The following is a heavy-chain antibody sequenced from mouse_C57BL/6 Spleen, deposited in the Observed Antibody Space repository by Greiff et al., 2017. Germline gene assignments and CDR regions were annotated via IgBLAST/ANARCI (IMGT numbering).Heavy chain of an antibody. D-gene: IGHD4-1*01. CDR3: ARRGNWVFAY. Sequence: EVQLQQSGPELVKPGASVKISCKASGYSFTGYYMNWVKQSPEKSLEWIGEINPSTGGTTYNQKFKAKATLTVDKSSSTAYMQLKSLTSEDSAVYYCARRGNWVFAYWGQGTLVTVSA. J-gene: IGHJ3*01. CDR1: GYSFTGYY. CDR2: INPSTGGT. V-gene: IGHV1-42*01.